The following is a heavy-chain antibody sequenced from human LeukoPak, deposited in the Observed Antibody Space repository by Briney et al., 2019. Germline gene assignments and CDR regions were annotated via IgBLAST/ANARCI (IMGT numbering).Heavy chain of an antibody. CDR3: ARELVVGPAEYFQN. V-gene: IGHV3-7*01. CDR2: INKDGSEK. J-gene: IGHJ1*01. CDR1: GFTFSSYW. Sequence: PGGSLRLSCAASGFTFSSYWMSWVRQTPGKGLKWVANINKDGSEKYYMDSVRGRFTISRDNAKNSLSLQMNSLRVEDTAVYYCARELVVGPAEYFQNWGQGTLVTVSS. D-gene: IGHD2-8*02.